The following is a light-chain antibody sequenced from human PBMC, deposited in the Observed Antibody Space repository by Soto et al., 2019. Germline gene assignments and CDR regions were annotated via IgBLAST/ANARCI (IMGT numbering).Light chain of an antibody. V-gene: IGLV2-8*01. Sequence: QSALTQSPSASGSPGQSVTISCTGTSSDVGNYKYVSWYQQHPGKAPKLMIYEVSKRPSGVPGRFSGSKSGNTASLTVSGLQVEEGADYYCSSYAGSNLWVFGGGTKLTVL. CDR1: SSDVGNYKY. J-gene: IGLJ3*02. CDR3: SSYAGSNLWV. CDR2: EVS.